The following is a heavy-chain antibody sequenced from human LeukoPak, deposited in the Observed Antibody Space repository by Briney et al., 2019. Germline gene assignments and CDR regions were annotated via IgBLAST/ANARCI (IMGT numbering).Heavy chain of an antibody. CDR3: VRGAPFHY. D-gene: IGHD4/OR15-4a*01. J-gene: IGHJ4*02. CDR1: GFTVTTYW. V-gene: IGHV3-74*01. CDR2: INSDGTSP. Sequence: GGSLRLSCAASGFTVTTYWMHWVRQAPGKGLVWVSRINSDGTSPSYADSVKGRFTITRDNAKNMLYLQMNSLRVDDTAVYYCVRGAPFHYWGQGALVSVSS.